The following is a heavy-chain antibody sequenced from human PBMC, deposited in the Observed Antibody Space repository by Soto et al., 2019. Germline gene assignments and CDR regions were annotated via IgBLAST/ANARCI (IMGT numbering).Heavy chain of an antibody. V-gene: IGHV1-69*13. Sequence: SVKVSCNASGGTFSSVAIRGVLQAPVQGLEWMGGIIPIFGTGNYAQKFQGRVTITADESTSTAYMELSSLRSEDTAVYYCARESITGTTRYYYGMDVRGQGTTVTVSS. CDR3: ARESITGTTRYYYGMDV. CDR2: IIPIFGTG. D-gene: IGHD1-20*01. J-gene: IGHJ6*02. CDR1: GGTFSSVA.